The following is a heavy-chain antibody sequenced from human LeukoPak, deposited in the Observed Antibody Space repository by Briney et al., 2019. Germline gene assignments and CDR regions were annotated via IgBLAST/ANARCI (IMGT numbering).Heavy chain of an antibody. J-gene: IGHJ4*02. D-gene: IGHD7-27*01. CDR1: GYSFTSYW. CDR2: IYPGDSDT. V-gene: IGHV5-51*01. Sequence: GECLKISCKGSGYSFTSYWIGWVRQMPGKGLEWMGIIYPGDSDTRYSPSFQGQVTISADKSISTAYLQWSSLKASDTAMYYCATRPPTGGYYFDYWGQGTLVTVSS. CDR3: ATRPPTGGYYFDY.